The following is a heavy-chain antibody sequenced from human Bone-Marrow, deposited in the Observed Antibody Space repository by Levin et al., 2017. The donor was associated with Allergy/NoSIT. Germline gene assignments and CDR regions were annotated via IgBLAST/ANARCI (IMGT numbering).Heavy chain of an antibody. CDR3: ARGMNTYYYDSRNYRGVYFDY. V-gene: IGHV4-34*01. Sequence: KPSETLSLTCAVYGGSFNTYYWSWIRQPPGKGLEWIGEINYSGFTNYNPSLKSRLTISSDTSNNQFSLRLTSVTAADTAVYYCARGMNTYYYDSRNYRGVYFDYWGQGSLVAVSS. CDR1: GGSFNTYY. D-gene: IGHD3-10*01. J-gene: IGHJ4*02. CDR2: INYSGFT.